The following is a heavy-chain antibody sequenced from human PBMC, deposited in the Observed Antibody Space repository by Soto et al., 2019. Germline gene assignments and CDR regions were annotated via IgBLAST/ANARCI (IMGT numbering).Heavy chain of an antibody. CDR2: ISYDGSNK. CDR1: GFTFSSYA. J-gene: IGHJ6*02. Sequence: PGGSLRLSCAASGFTFSSYAMHWVRQAPGKGLEWVAVISYDGSNKYYADSVKGRFTISRDNSKNTLYLQMNSLRAEDTAVYYCARDQGLSGSYYYYYGMDVWGQGTTVTVS. V-gene: IGHV3-30-3*01. D-gene: IGHD1-26*01. CDR3: ARDQGLSGSYYYYYGMDV.